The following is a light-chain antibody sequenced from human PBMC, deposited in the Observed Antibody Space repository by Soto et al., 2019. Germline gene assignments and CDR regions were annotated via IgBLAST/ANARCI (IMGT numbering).Light chain of an antibody. CDR1: QGISSY. Sequence: DIQLTQSPSSLSASVGERFTISCRVSQGISSYLGWYQQKPGKAPRLLIYAASSLQSGVSFRFTGSGSGTDFTLTISSLQPEDVATYYCQNYIWPSFSFVPGTKVDIK. CDR2: AAS. V-gene: IGKV1-27*01. CDR3: QNYIWPSFS. J-gene: IGKJ3*01.